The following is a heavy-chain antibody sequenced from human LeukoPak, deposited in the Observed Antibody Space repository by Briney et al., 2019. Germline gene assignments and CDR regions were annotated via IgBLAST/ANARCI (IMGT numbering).Heavy chain of an antibody. D-gene: IGHD3-3*01. CDR2: IYYSGST. Sequence: PSETLSLTCTVSGGSISSSSYYWGWIRQPPGKGLEWIGSIYYSGSTYYNPSLKSRVTISVDTSKNQCSLKLSSVTAADTAVYYCARSLYDFWSGSSFDYWGQGTLVTVSS. CDR3: ARSLYDFWSGSSFDY. V-gene: IGHV4-39*01. J-gene: IGHJ4*02. CDR1: GGSISSSSYY.